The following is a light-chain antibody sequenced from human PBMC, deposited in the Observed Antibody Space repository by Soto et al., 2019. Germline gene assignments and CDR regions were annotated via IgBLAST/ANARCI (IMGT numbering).Light chain of an antibody. CDR2: GAS. Sequence: EIVMTQSPATLSVSPGERATLSCRASQSVSSNLAWYPQKPGQAPRLLIYGASTRATDIPARFSGSGSGTEFTLTISSLQSEDFAVYYCQQYNNWPLTFGGGTKVEIK. CDR1: QSVSSN. CDR3: QQYNNWPLT. J-gene: IGKJ4*01. V-gene: IGKV3-15*01.